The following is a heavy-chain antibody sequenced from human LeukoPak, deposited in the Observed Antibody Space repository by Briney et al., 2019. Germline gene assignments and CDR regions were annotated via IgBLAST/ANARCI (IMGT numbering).Heavy chain of an antibody. V-gene: IGHV5-51*01. CDR1: GYSFTSYW. Sequence: GESLKISCKGSGYSFTSYWIGWARQMPGKGLEWMGIIYPGDSDTRYSPSFQGQVTISADKSISTAYLQWSSLKASDTAMYYCARHPYYYDSSAFAPPNWFDPWGQGTLVTVSS. D-gene: IGHD3-22*01. CDR3: ARHPYYYDSSAFAPPNWFDP. J-gene: IGHJ5*02. CDR2: IYPGDSDT.